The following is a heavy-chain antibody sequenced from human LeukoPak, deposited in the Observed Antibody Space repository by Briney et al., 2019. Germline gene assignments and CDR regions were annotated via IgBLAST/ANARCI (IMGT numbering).Heavy chain of an antibody. D-gene: IGHD3-3*01. CDR3: AKAAAIRGLRFLEWPAPSKSEGNYYYYYMDV. CDR1: GFTFSSYG. CDR2: IRYDGSNK. J-gene: IGHJ6*03. Sequence: GGSLRLSCAASGFTFSSYGMHWVRQAPGKGLEWVAFIRYDGSNKYYADSVKGRFTISRDNSKNTLYLQMNSLRAEDTAVYYCAKAAAIRGLRFLEWPAPSKSEGNYYYYYMDVWGKGTTVTVSS. V-gene: IGHV3-30*02.